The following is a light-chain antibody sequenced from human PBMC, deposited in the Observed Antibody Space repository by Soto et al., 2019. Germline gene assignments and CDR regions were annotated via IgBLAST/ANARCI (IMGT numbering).Light chain of an antibody. V-gene: IGKV3-20*01. J-gene: IGKJ3*01. CDR3: QQYGSSPFT. Sequence: EIVLTQSPGTLSLSPGERATLSCRASQSVSSSYLAWYQQKPGQAPRLLIYGASSRATCIPDRLSGSGSGTDFALTISRLEPEAFAVYYCQQYGSSPFTFGPGTKVDIK. CDR2: GAS. CDR1: QSVSSSY.